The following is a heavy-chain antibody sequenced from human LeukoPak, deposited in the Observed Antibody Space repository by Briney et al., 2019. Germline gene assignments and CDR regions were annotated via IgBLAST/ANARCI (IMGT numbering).Heavy chain of an antibody. CDR3: AKSLGYSYGFFDY. D-gene: IGHD5-18*01. CDR1: GFTFSSYA. Sequence: GGSLRLSCAASGFTFSSYAMSWVRQAPGKGLGWVSAISGSGGSTYYADSVKGRFTISRDNSKNTLYLQMNSLRAEDTAVYYCAKSLGYSYGFFDYWGQGTLVTVSS. J-gene: IGHJ4*02. CDR2: ISGSGGST. V-gene: IGHV3-23*01.